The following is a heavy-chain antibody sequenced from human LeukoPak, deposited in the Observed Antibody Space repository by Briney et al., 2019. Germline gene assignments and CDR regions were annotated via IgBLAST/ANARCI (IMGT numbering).Heavy chain of an antibody. CDR2: IFLLLGIA. V-gene: IGHV1-69*04. D-gene: IGHD3-22*01. CDR1: GGTFSSYT. Sequence: SVQVSCKASGGTFSSYTIIRLRQAPGPRLDWPGRIFLLLGIANYAQKFQGRVTITADKSTSTAYMELSSLRSEDTAVYYCARDRERYYYDSSGSDYYYYGMDVWGQGTTVTVSS. CDR3: ARDRERYYYDSSGSDYYYYGMDV. J-gene: IGHJ6*02.